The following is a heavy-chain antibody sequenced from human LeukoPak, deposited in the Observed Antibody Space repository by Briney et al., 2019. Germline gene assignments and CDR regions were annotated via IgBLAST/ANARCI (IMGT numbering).Heavy chain of an antibody. D-gene: IGHD3-22*01. Sequence: PGGSLRLSCAASGFTFSSYAMHWVRQAPGKGLEWVAVISYDGSNKYYADSVKGRFTISRDNSKNTLYLQMNSLRAEDTAVYYCARGLRAPYYYDSSDYLYGYWGQGTLVTVSS. V-gene: IGHV3-30-3*01. CDR1: GFTFSSYA. J-gene: IGHJ4*02. CDR3: ARGLRAPYYYDSSDYLYGY. CDR2: ISYDGSNK.